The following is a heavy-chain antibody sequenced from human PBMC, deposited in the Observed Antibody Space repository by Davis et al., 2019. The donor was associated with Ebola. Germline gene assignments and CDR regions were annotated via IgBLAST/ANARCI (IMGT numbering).Heavy chain of an antibody. CDR1: GYSFPTYW. V-gene: IGHV5-51*01. D-gene: IGHD1-26*01. J-gene: IGHJ4*03. Sequence: VEFLIISCKGSGYSFPTYWIGWVRQLPGKGLEWRGIIDTGEYDTRNSPSFQGKVTISAHKSIRTAYLQWSSLKASDTAMDYCARQGYSGSYCFDYWGQGTLVTVSS. CDR2: IDTGEYDT. CDR3: ARQGYSGSYCFDY.